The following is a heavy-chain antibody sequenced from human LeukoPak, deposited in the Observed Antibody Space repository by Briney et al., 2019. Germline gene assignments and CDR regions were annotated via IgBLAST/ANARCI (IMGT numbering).Heavy chain of an antibody. J-gene: IGHJ4*02. CDR3: ARGSAAIMGFDY. V-gene: IGHV4-34*01. CDR1: GGSFSGYY. D-gene: IGHD2-2*01. CDR2: INHSGST. Sequence: PSETLSLTCAVYGGSFSGYYWSWIRQPPGKGLEWIGEINHSGSTNYNPSLKSRVTISVDTSKNQFSLKLSSVTAADTAVNYCARGSAAIMGFDYWGQGTLVTVSS.